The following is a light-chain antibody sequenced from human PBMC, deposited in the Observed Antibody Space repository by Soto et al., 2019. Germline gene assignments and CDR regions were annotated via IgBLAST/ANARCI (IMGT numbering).Light chain of an antibody. CDR1: QSISSY. V-gene: IGKV1-39*01. CDR2: AAS. J-gene: IGKJ3*01. Sequence: DIQMTQSPSSLSASVGDRVTITCRASQSISSYLNWYQQKPGKAPKLLIYAASSLQSGVPSRFTGSGSGTDFTLTISSLQPEDFATYYCQQTYSFPLAFGPGTKVDL. CDR3: QQTYSFPLA.